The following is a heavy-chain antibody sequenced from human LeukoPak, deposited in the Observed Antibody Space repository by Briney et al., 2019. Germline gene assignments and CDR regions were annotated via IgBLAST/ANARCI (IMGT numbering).Heavy chain of an antibody. CDR2: IIPIFGTA. Sequence: SVKVSCKASGGTFSSYAISWVRQAPGQGLEWMGGIIPIFGTANYAQKFQGRVTITADESTSTAYMELSSLRSEDTAVYYCARGKSSSWPTPYNWFDPWGQGTLVTVSS. CDR3: ARGKSSSWPTPYNWFDP. J-gene: IGHJ5*02. V-gene: IGHV1-69*01. D-gene: IGHD6-13*01. CDR1: GGTFSSYA.